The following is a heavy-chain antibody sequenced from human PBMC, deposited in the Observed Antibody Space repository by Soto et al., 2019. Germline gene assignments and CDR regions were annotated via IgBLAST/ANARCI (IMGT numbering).Heavy chain of an antibody. CDR1: GFTFSTYN. CDR2: ISSSSSYI. Sequence: GGSLRLSCAASGFTFSTYNMNWVRQAPGKGLEWVSSISSSSSYIYYADSVKGRFTISRDNAKNSLYLQMNSLRAEDTAVYYCARDYDFWSGRGGMDVWGQGTTVNVSS. CDR3: ARDYDFWSGRGGMDV. J-gene: IGHJ6*02. V-gene: IGHV3-21*01. D-gene: IGHD3-3*01.